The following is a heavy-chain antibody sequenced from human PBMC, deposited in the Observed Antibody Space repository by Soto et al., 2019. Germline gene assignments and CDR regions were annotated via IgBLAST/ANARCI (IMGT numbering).Heavy chain of an antibody. J-gene: IGHJ6*02. CDR1: GYTFTSYG. CDR3: ARENLTGITIIYYGMDV. Sequence: ASVKVSCKASGYTFTSYGISWVRQAPGQGLEWLGRISAYNGNTNYAQKPQGRVTMTTDTSTSTAYMELRSLRSDDTAVYYCARENLTGITIIYYGMDVWGQGTTVTVSS. V-gene: IGHV1-18*04. D-gene: IGHD3-9*01. CDR2: ISAYNGNT.